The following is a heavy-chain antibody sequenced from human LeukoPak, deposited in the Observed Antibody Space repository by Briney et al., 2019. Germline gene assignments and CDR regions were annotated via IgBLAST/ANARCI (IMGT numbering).Heavy chain of an antibody. CDR1: GGSISSYY. CDR2: IYYSGST. J-gene: IGHJ4*02. Sequence: SETLSLTCTVSGGSISSYYWSWIRQPPGKGLEWIGYIYYSGSTNYNPSLKSRVTISVDTSKNQFSLKLSSVTAADTAVYYCARRPLRVYGDYALFDYWGQGTLVTVSS. D-gene: IGHD4-17*01. V-gene: IGHV4-59*08. CDR3: ARRPLRVYGDYALFDY.